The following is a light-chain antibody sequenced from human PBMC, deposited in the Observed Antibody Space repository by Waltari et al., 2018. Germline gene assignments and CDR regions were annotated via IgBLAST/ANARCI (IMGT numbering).Light chain of an antibody. V-gene: IGLV2-11*01. CDR1: SSDVGSYNY. J-gene: IGLJ3*02. CDR3: CSYAGSYTWV. CDR2: DVT. Sequence: QSALTQPRSVSGSSGQSVTISCTGTSSDVGSYNYVSWYQPHPGKAPKLMFYDVTKPPSGVPDRFSGSKSGNTASLTISGLQAEDEADYYCCSYAGSYTWVFGGGTKLTVL.